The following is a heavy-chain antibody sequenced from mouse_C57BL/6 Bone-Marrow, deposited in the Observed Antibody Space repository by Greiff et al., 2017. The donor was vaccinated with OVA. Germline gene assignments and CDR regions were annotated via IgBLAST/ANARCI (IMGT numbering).Heavy chain of an antibody. D-gene: IGHD1-1*01. CDR1: GYTFTSYG. CDR3: AREGAFITTVVAPSY. V-gene: IGHV1-81*01. J-gene: IGHJ3*01. Sequence: QVQLQQSGAELARPGASVKLSCKASGYTFTSYGISWVKQRTGQGLEWIGEIYPRSGNTYYNEKFKGKATLTADKSSSTAYMELRSLTSEDSAVYFCAREGAFITTVVAPSYWGQGTLVTVSA. CDR2: IYPRSGNT.